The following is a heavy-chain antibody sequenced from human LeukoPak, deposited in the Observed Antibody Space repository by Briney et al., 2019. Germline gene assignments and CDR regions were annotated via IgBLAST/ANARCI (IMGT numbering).Heavy chain of an antibody. Sequence: ASVKVSCKASGYTLTGHYMHWVRQAPGQGLEWMGWIHPNSGGTNYAQKFQGRVTMTRDTSISTAYMELSRLRSDDTAVYYCARIDGTAPDYWGQGTLVTVSS. CDR1: GYTLTGHY. J-gene: IGHJ4*02. CDR3: ARIDGTAPDY. D-gene: IGHD5-24*01. V-gene: IGHV1-2*02. CDR2: IHPNSGGT.